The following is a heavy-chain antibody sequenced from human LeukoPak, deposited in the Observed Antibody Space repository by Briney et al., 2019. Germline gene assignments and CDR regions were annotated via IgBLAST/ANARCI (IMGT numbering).Heavy chain of an antibody. CDR2: IYYSGST. CDR1: GGSISSSSYY. V-gene: IGHV4-39*01. D-gene: IGHD3-22*01. Sequence: PSENLSLTCSVSGGSISSSSYYWGWIRQPPGKGLEWIGSIYYSGSTYYNPSLKSRVTISVDTSKNQFSLKLSSVTAADTAVYYCARQGLRWFDPWGQGTLVTVSS. CDR3: ARQGLRWFDP. J-gene: IGHJ5*02.